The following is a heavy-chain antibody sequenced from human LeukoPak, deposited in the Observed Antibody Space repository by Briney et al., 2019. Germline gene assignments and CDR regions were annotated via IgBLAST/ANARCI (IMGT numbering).Heavy chain of an antibody. CDR2: ISSDSNYI. CDR1: GFTFSFYS. CDR3: TRDLNDSGFYGY. J-gene: IGHJ4*02. D-gene: IGHD3-22*01. Sequence: GGSLRLSCAASGFTFSFYSMNWVRQAPGKGLEWVSSISSDSNYIYYADSVRGRFTISRDNAKNSAFLQMNSLRAEDTAIYYCTRDLNDSGFYGYWGQGTLVTVSS. V-gene: IGHV3-21*01.